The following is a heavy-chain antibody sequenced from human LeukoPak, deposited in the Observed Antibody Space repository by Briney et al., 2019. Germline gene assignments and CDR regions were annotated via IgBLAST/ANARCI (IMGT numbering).Heavy chain of an antibody. J-gene: IGHJ4*02. Sequence: GGSLRLSGAASGFTFSSYAMSWVRQAPGKGLEWVSAISGSGGSTYYADSVRGRFTISRDNSKNTAYLQMNSLRAEDTAVYYCAKTTIGYSSGRYPGWPVDYWGQGTLVTVSS. D-gene: IGHD6-19*01. CDR3: AKTTIGYSSGRYPGWPVDY. CDR2: ISGSGGST. CDR1: GFTFSSYA. V-gene: IGHV3-23*01.